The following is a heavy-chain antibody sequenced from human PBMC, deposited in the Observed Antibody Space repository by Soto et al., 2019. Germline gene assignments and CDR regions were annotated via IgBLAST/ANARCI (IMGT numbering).Heavy chain of an antibody. CDR2: ICAGGRSI. V-gene: IGHV3-21*01. CDR1: GFSFTSYT. D-gene: IGHD3-10*01. J-gene: IGHJ3*02. Sequence: EVQLVESGGGLVKPGGSLRVSCAASGFSFTSYTMNWVRQAPGQGLEWVASICAGGRSIYYADSLKGRSTVSRDNAKSSLYLQMISLRAEDTAVYYCARSTPGNPFDIWGQGTMVTVSS. CDR3: ARSTPGNPFDI.